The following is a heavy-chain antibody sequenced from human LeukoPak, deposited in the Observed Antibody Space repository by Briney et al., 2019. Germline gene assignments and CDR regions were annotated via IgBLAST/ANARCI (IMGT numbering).Heavy chain of an antibody. V-gene: IGHV1-3*01. CDR3: VRDDCAADACYPGGY. Sequence: GASVKVSCKASGYTFTNYVVHWVRQAPGQRPEWMEYINAGNGDTKYSKNFQDRVTITRDTSASTAYMEVSSLTSEDTALYSCVRDDCAADACYPGGYWGQGTLVTVSS. D-gene: IGHD2-21*02. CDR1: GYTFTNYV. CDR2: INAGNGDT. J-gene: IGHJ4*02.